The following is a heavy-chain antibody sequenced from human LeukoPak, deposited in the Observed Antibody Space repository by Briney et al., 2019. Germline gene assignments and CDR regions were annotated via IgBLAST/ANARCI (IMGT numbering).Heavy chain of an antibody. Sequence: SETLSLTCSVSGGSISSFYWSWIRQPPGKGLEWIGSMYYSGSANYNPSLMSRVTISVDTSKNQFSLKLSSVTAADTAVYYCAGQGVAAAGTSRFDYWGQGTLVTVSS. V-gene: IGHV4-59*08. CDR3: AGQGVAAAGTSRFDY. D-gene: IGHD6-13*01. CDR1: GGSISSFY. J-gene: IGHJ4*02. CDR2: MYYSGSA.